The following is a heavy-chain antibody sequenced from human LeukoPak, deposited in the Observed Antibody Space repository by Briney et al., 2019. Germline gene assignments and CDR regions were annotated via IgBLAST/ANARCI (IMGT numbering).Heavy chain of an antibody. V-gene: IGHV3-9*01. Sequence: GGSLRLSCAASGFTFDDYAMHWVRQAPGKGLEWVSGISWNSGSIGYADSVKGRFTISSDNAKNSLYLQMNSLRAEDTALYYCAKDLRGYSYGAFDYWGQGTLVTVSS. CDR2: ISWNSGSI. CDR3: AKDLRGYSYGAFDY. J-gene: IGHJ4*02. CDR1: GFTFDDYA. D-gene: IGHD5-18*01.